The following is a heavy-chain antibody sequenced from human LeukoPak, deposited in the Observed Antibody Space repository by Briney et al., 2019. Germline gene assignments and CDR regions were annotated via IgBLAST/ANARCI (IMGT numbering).Heavy chain of an antibody. CDR2: INPNSGGT. V-gene: IGHV1-2*06. CDR1: GYTFTGYY. CDR3: ARRDSGSYYDAPDY. Sequence: ASVKVSCKASGYTFTGYYMHWVRQAPGQGLEWMGRINPNSGGTNYAQKFQGRVTMTRDTSISTAYMELRSLRSDDTAVYYCARRDSGSYYDAPDYWGQGTLVTVSS. J-gene: IGHJ4*02. D-gene: IGHD1-26*01.